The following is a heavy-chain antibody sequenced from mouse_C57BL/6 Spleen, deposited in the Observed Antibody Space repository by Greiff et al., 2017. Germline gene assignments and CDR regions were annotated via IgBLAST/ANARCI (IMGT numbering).Heavy chain of an antibody. Sequence: QVQLQQSGPELVKPGASVTISCKASGYAFSSSWMNWVKQRPGKGLEWIGRIYPGDGDTNYNGKFKGKATLTADKSSSTAYMQLSSLTSEDSAVYFCASSYDYGFAYWGQGTLVTVSA. CDR2: IYPGDGDT. CDR1: GYAFSSSW. J-gene: IGHJ3*01. D-gene: IGHD2-4*01. V-gene: IGHV1-82*01. CDR3: ASSYDYGFAY.